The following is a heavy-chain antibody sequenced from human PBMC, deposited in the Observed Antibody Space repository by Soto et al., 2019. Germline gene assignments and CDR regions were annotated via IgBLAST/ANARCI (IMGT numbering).Heavy chain of an antibody. CDR3: ATDRMGVGRVWFGELLYSL. CDR1: GYTLTELS. CDR2: FDPEDGET. D-gene: IGHD3-10*01. Sequence: ASVKVSCKVSGYTLTELSMHWVRQAPGKGLEWMGGFDPEDGETIYAQKFQGRVTMTEDTSTATAYMELSSLRSEDTAVYYCATDRMGVGRVWFGELLYSLWGQGTLVTVSS. J-gene: IGHJ4*02. V-gene: IGHV1-24*01.